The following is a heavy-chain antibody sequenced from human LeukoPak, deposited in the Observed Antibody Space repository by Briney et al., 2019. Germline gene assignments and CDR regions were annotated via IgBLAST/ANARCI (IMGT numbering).Heavy chain of an antibody. CDR2: INSDGTST. CDR1: GFSFSNYG. Sequence: PGGSLRLSCAASGFSFSNYGLHWVRQAPGKGLVWVSRINSDGTSTSYADSVQGRFTMSRDNAKNTLYLQMNSLGADDTAVYYCARGRGGYYYDYWGQGTVVTVSS. D-gene: IGHD2-15*01. CDR3: ARGRGGYYYDY. V-gene: IGHV3-74*01. J-gene: IGHJ4*02.